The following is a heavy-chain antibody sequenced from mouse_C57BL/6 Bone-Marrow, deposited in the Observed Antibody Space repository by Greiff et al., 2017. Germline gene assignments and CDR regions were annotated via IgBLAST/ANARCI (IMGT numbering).Heavy chain of an antibody. D-gene: IGHD1-1*01. V-gene: IGHV14-4*01. J-gene: IGHJ3*01. Sequence: VQLKESGAELVRPGASVKLSCTASGFNIKDDYMHWVKQRPEQGLEWIGWIDPENGDTEYASKFQGKATITADTSSNTTYLQLSSLTSDDTAVYYCTVFYYGSMWFAYWGQGTLVTVSA. CDR1: GFNIKDDY. CDR2: IDPENGDT. CDR3: TVFYYGSMWFAY.